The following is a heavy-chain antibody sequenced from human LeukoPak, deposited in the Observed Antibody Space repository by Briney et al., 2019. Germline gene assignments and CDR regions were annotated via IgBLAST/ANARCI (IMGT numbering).Heavy chain of an antibody. V-gene: IGHV3-23*01. Sequence: PGGSLRLSCVASGITFSNYAVSWVRQAPEKGLDWVSVISGSAHKIRYADSVKGRFTISRDNSENIVYLQMNNLRVEDTAVYYCAKGSAAARPYYFDYWGQGTLVTVSS. J-gene: IGHJ4*02. CDR3: AKGSAAARPYYFDY. CDR1: GITFSNYA. D-gene: IGHD6-6*01. CDR2: ISGSAHKI.